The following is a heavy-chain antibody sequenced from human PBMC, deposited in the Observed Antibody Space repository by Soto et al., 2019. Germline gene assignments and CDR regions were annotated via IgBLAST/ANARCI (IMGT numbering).Heavy chain of an antibody. V-gene: IGHV1-58*01. CDR1: GFTFTSSA. CDR2: IVVGSGNT. J-gene: IGHJ5*02. D-gene: IGHD1-26*01. CDR3: AAAGDGIVGARGWFDP. Sequence: QMQLVQSGPEVKKPGTSVKVSCKASGFTFTSSAVQWVRQARGQRLEWIGWIVVGSGNTNYAQKFQERVTITRDMSTSTAYMELSSLRSEDTAVYYCAAAGDGIVGARGWFDPWGQGTLVTVSS.